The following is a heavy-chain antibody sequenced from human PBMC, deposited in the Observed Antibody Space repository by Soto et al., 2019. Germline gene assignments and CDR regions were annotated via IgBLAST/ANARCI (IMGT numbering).Heavy chain of an antibody. D-gene: IGHD3-3*01. CDR1: GYRFTSHW. V-gene: IGHV5-10-1*01. CDR3: ARGEGITTFGVYRFDV. Sequence: PGESLKISCKGSGYRFTSHWISWLRQMPGKGLEWMGRTDPSDSFTQYNPSFQGHVTISGDKSLSTAYLQWSSLKASDTAIYYCARGEGITTFGVYRFDVWGQGASVTVSS. CDR2: TDPSDSFT. J-gene: IGHJ6*02.